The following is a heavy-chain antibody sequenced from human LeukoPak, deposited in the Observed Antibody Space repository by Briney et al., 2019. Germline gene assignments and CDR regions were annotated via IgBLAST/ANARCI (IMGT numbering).Heavy chain of an antibody. D-gene: IGHD5-18*01. V-gene: IGHV1-8*03. CDR2: MNPNSGNT. Sequence: ASVKVSCKASGYTFTSYDINWVRQATGQGLEWMGWMNPNSGNTGYAQKFQGRVTITRNTSISTAYMELSSLRSEDTAVYYCARALRGYSYGNFDYWGQGTLVTVSS. CDR3: ARALRGYSYGNFDY. J-gene: IGHJ4*02. CDR1: GYTFTSYD.